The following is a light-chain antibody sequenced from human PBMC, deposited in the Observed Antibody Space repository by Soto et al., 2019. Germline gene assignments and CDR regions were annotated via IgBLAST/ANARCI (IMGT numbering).Light chain of an antibody. V-gene: IGKV3-11*01. CDR2: DAS. CDR3: QQRSDWDT. Sequence: EIVLTQSPATLSLSPGERATLSCRASRSVSNFLAWYQQKPGQAPRLLISDASDRAAGVPARFSGSGSGTDFTLTISSLEPEDFGVYYCQQRSDWDTFGQGTKLEI. J-gene: IGKJ2*01. CDR1: RSVSNF.